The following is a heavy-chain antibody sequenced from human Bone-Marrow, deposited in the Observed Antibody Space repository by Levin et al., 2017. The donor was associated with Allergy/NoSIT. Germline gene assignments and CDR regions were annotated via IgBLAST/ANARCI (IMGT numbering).Heavy chain of an antibody. CDR3: ARDSGRFLEWLPRLQDDGMDV. Sequence: GESLKISCKASGYTFTSYGISWVRQAPGQGLEWMGWISAYNGNTNYAQQLQGRVTMTTDTSTSTAYMEMRSLRSDDTAVYYCARDSGRFLEWLPRLQDDGMDVWGQGTTVTVSS. D-gene: IGHD3-3*01. CDR1: GYTFTSYG. V-gene: IGHV1-18*01. CDR2: ISAYNGNT. J-gene: IGHJ6*02.